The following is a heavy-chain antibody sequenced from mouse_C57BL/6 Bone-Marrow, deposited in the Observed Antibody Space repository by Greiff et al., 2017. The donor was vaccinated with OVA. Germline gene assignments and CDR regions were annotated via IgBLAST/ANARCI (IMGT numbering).Heavy chain of an antibody. CDR2: ISYDGSN. J-gene: IGHJ3*01. V-gene: IGHV3-6*01. CDR3: ARDPGKGELAY. CDR1: GYSITSGYY. Sequence: DVKLQESGPGLVKPSQSLSLTCSVTGYSITSGYYWNWIRQFPGNKLEWMGYISYDGSNNYNPSLKNRISITRDTSKNQFFLKLNSVTTEDTATYYCARDPGKGELAYWGQGTLVTVSA.